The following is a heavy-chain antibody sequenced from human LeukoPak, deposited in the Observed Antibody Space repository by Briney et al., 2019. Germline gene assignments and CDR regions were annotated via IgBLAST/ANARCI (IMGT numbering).Heavy chain of an antibody. CDR1: GINFADYA. J-gene: IGHJ4*02. V-gene: IGHV3-43*02. CDR2: ISADGGST. CDR3: AKESGKFDY. Sequence: QSGGSLRLSCVVSGINFADYAMHWVRQPPGKGLEWVSLISADGGSTFSADSVKGRFSISRDNSKSSLYLQMNSLRSEDTAMYYCAKESGKFDYWGQGTLVAVSS.